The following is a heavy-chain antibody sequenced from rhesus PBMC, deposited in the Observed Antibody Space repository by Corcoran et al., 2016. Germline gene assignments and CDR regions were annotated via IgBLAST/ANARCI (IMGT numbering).Heavy chain of an antibody. CDR2: ISYTCDST. D-gene: IGHD7-45*01. J-gene: IGHJ4*01. CDR1: RFTFSSFA. Sequence: EVQLVETGGGLVQPGGSLRLSCAASRFTFSSFAMSWVGQAPGKGLEWVSGISYTCDSTFYTDSVKGRFTISRDNGQNTVSLQMNSLRPGDAAVYYCTRADWGSDYWGQGVLVTVSS. V-gene: IGHV3S5*01. CDR3: TRADWGSDY.